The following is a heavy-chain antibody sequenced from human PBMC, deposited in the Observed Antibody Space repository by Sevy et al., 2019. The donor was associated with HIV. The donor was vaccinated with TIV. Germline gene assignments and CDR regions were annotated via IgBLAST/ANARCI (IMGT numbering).Heavy chain of an antibody. D-gene: IGHD3-22*01. CDR1: GYTLTKLS. CDR2: FDPDDGET. J-gene: IGHJ4*02. Sequence: ASVKVSCKVSGYTLTKLSMHWVRQAPGKGLEWMGRFDPDDGETIFAQKFQGRVTMTEDTSTDTAYMELSSLRSEDTAVYYWAAAREYYEDSSGYLDYWVQGTLVTVSS. V-gene: IGHV1-24*01. CDR3: AAAREYYEDSSGYLDY.